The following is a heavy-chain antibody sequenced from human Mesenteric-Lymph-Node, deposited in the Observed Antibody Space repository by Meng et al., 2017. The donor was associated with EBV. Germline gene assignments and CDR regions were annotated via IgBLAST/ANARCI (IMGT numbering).Heavy chain of an antibody. CDR3: ARGRIAARSPWFDP. CDR2: TNHSGYT. V-gene: IGHV4-34*01. J-gene: IGHJ5*02. D-gene: IGHD6-6*01. Sequence: VQVTQVGVGSVARAEPLSLTCAVCSGSFSGYFWSWVRQSPEKGLEWIGETNHSGYTSYNPSLKSRVTISPETSKNQFSLKLSSVTAADTAMYYCARGRIAARSPWFDPWGQGTLVTVSS. CDR1: SGSFSGYF.